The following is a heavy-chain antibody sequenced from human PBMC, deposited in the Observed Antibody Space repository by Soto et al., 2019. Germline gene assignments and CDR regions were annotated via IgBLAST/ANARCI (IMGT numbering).Heavy chain of an antibody. CDR3: AKWAFCGHGLGV. CDR1: GFTFSNYG. Sequence: QVQLVESGGGVVQPGRSLRLSCAASGFTFSNYGMHWVRQAPGKGLEWVAITSYDGSDKYYADSVKGRFTISRNNPKETVYRQMNSLRVEDTAVYYCAKWAFCGHGLGVWGQGNTVIVCS. V-gene: IGHV3-30*18. D-gene: IGHD2-21*01. CDR2: TSYDGSDK. J-gene: IGHJ6*02.